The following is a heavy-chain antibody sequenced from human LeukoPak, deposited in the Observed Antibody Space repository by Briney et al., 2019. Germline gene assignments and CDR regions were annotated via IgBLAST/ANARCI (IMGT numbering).Heavy chain of an antibody. V-gene: IGHV4-4*07. CDR2: MDTSGTT. Sequence: SETLSLTCTVSGGSISSYYWSWIRQPAGKGLEWIGRMDTSGTTNYNPSLKSRVTMSIDTSKKQFSLMLSSVTAADMAVYYCARDQYYDILTGYYISAFDIWGQGTMVTVSS. CDR3: ARDQYYDILTGYYISAFDI. CDR1: GGSISSYY. J-gene: IGHJ3*02. D-gene: IGHD3-9*01.